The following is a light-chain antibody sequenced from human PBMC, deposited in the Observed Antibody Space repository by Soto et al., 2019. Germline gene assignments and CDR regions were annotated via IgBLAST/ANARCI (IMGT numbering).Light chain of an antibody. CDR2: KAS. V-gene: IGKV1-5*03. CDR1: QTISSW. J-gene: IGKJ1*01. CDR3: QHCNSYSEA. Sequence: DIQMTQSPSTLSGSVGDRVTITCRASQTISSWLAWYQQKPGKAPKLLIYKASTLKSGVPSRFSGSGSGTEITLTISRLQPDDFATYCCQHCNSYSEAFGQGTKVDIK.